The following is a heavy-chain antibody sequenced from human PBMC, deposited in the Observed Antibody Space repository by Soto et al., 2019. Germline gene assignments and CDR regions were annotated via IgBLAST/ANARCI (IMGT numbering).Heavy chain of an antibody. J-gene: IGHJ4*02. CDR1: GYSFTSYW. Sequence: GESLKISCKGSGYSFTSYWIGWVRQMPGKGLEWMGIIYPGDSDTRYSPSFQGQVTISADKSISTAYLQWSSLKASDTAMYYCASSNIWFGELLHFDYWGQGTLVTVSS. V-gene: IGHV5-51*01. CDR2: IYPGDSDT. D-gene: IGHD3-10*01. CDR3: ASSNIWFGELLHFDY.